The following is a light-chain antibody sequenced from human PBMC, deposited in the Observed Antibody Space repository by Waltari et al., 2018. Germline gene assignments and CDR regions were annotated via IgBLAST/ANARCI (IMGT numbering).Light chain of an antibody. CDR3: SSYAGSNTDV. J-gene: IGLJ1*01. V-gene: IGLV2-8*01. CDR1: SSDVGSVYTY. Sequence: QSALAQPPSASGSPGQSLTISCTGTSSDVGSVYTYVPRYQQHPGKAPNLIIHEVSKRPSGVPDRFSGSKSGNTASLTVSGLQAEDEADYYCSSYAGSNTDVFGTGTRVTV. CDR2: EVS.